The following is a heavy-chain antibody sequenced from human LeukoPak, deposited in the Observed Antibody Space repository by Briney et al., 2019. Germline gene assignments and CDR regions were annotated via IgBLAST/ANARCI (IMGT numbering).Heavy chain of an antibody. Sequence: PGESLKISCKGSGYTFTSYWIGWVRQMPGKGLEWMGIIYPGDSDARYSPSFQGQVTISADKSISTAYLQWSSLKASDTAMYYCARQRVGASEYYFDYWGREPWSPSPQ. D-gene: IGHD1-26*01. CDR3: ARQRVGASEYYFDY. J-gene: IGHJ4*02. CDR2: IYPGDSDA. CDR1: GYTFTSYW. V-gene: IGHV5-51*01.